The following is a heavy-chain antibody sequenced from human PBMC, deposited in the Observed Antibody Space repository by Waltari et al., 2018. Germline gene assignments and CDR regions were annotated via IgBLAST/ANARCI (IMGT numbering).Heavy chain of an antibody. Sequence: EVQLVESGGGLVQPGGSLRLSCAASGFTFSSYAMSWVRQAPGKGLEWVSAISGSGGSTYYADHVKGRFTISRDNSKNTLYLQMNSLRAEDTAVYYCAKDMILWFGELFGDAFDIWGQGTMVTVSS. CDR2: ISGSGGST. J-gene: IGHJ3*02. V-gene: IGHV3-23*04. CDR3: AKDMILWFGELFGDAFDI. CDR1: GFTFSSYA. D-gene: IGHD3-10*01.